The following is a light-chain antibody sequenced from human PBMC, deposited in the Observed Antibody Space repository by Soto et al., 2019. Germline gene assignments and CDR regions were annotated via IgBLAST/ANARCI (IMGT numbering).Light chain of an antibody. CDR3: GTWDSSLSASVV. J-gene: IGLJ2*01. CDR1: SSNIGNNY. CDR2: ENN. V-gene: IGLV1-51*02. Sequence: QSVLTQPPSVSAAPGQKVTISCSGSSSNIGNNYVSWYQQLPGTAPKLLIYENNKRPSGIPDRFSGSKSGTSATLGITGPQTGDEADDYCGTWDSSLSASVVFGGGTKVTVL.